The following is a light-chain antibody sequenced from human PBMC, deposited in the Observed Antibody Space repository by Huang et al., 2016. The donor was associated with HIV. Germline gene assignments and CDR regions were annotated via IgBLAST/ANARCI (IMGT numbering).Light chain of an antibody. CDR1: RSLLHSDGHNY. Sequence: VMTQSPLSLPVTPGEPASISCRSSRSLLHSDGHNYLDWYLQRPGQSPQLLIYLGSNRASGVPDRIRGSGSGTDFTLKISRVEAEDVGIYYCMQALQSPFTFGPGTKVDIK. J-gene: IGKJ3*01. CDR3: MQALQSPFT. CDR2: LGS. V-gene: IGKV2-28*01.